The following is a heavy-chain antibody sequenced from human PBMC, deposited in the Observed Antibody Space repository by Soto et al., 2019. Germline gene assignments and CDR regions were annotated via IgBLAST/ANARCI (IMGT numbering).Heavy chain of an antibody. Sequence: PSETLSLTCNMSGDSYSISTYSGSWIRQPPGKALQWIGFIYQSGVTSYNPSLASRVSISLDRSNNQCSLKLKSVTAADTAVYFCAGMPYTSGLRFDPWGPGTLVTVSS. V-gene: IGHV4-30-2*01. CDR3: AGMPYTSGLRFDP. CDR2: IYQSGVT. D-gene: IGHD6-19*01. CDR1: GDSYSISTYS. J-gene: IGHJ5*02.